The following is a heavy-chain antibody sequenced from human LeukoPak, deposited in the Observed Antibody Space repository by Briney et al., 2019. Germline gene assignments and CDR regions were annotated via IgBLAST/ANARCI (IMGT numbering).Heavy chain of an antibody. CDR3: ARRAGAYSHPYDH. J-gene: IGHJ4*02. V-gene: IGHV3-53*01. Sequence: GSLRLSCTVSGFTVSSNSMSWVRQAPGKGLEWVSFIYSGTIHYSDSVKGRFTISRDNSKNTLYLQMNSLRAEDTAVYYCARRAGAYSHPYDHWGQGTLVTVSS. CDR1: GFTVSSNS. D-gene: IGHD4/OR15-4a*01. CDR2: IYSGTI.